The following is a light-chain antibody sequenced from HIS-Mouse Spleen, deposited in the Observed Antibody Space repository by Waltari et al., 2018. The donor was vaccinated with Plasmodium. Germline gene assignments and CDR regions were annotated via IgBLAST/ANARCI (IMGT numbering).Light chain of an antibody. CDR2: QES. CDR1: KLGDNY. Sequence: SYELTQPPSVSVSPGQTASIPCSGDKLGDNYACWYQQKPGQSPVLVIYQESKRPSGIPERFSGSNSGNTATLTISGTQAMDEADYYCQAWDSSTVVFGGGTKLTVL. CDR3: QAWDSSTVV. V-gene: IGLV3-1*01. J-gene: IGLJ2*01.